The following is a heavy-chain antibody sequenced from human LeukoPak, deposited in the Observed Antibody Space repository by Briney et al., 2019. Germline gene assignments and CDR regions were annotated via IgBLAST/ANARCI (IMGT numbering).Heavy chain of an antibody. D-gene: IGHD4-11*01. Sequence: ASVKVSCKASGYTFTGYYMHWVRQAPGQGLEWMGWINPNSGGTNYAQKFQGRVTMTRDTSISTAYMELRSLRSDDTAVYYCARVYTTVTTTEAFDIWGQGTMVTVSS. J-gene: IGHJ3*02. CDR3: ARVYTTVTTTEAFDI. CDR2: INPNSGGT. V-gene: IGHV1-2*02. CDR1: GYTFTGYY.